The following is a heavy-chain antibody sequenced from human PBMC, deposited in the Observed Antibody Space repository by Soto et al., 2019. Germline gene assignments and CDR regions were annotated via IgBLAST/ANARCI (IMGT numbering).Heavy chain of an antibody. D-gene: IGHD4-17*01. Sequence: PSETLSLTCTVSGGSISSYYWSWIRQPAGKGLEWIGRIYTSGSTNYNPSLKSRVTMSVDTSKNQFSLKLRSVTAADPAVYYCARSVPTVTTGDYGMDVWGRGTTVTVSS. V-gene: IGHV4-4*07. J-gene: IGHJ6*02. CDR3: ARSVPTVTTGDYGMDV. CDR2: IYTSGST. CDR1: GGSISSYY.